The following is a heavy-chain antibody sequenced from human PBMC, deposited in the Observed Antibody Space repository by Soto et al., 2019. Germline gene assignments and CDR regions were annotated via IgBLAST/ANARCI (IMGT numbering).Heavy chain of an antibody. CDR2: IYASGRP. CDR1: GVSITPYF. D-gene: IGHD3-9*01. Sequence: QVQLQESGPGLVKPSETLSLTCTVSGVSITPYFWSWIRQPAGKAPEWVGHIYASGRPTYNPSLKSQVTMFVSQTQVSLRLTSVTAADTAVYYCARHFDVDPSLDQYYFDLWGRGALVTVSS. V-gene: IGHV4-4*07. CDR3: ARHFDVDPSLDQYYFDL. J-gene: IGHJ2*01.